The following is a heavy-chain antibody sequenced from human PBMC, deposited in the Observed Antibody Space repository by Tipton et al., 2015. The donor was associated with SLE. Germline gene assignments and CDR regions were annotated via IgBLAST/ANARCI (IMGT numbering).Heavy chain of an antibody. V-gene: IGHV4-59*11. CDR3: ARERVGIAAFDY. CDR2: IYYSGST. D-gene: IGHD6-13*01. Sequence: TLSLTCTVSGGSISSHYWSWIRQPPGKGLEWIGYIYYSGSTNYNPSLKSRVTISVDTSKNQFSLKLSSVTAADTAVYYCARERVGIAAFDYWGQGTLVTVSS. J-gene: IGHJ4*02. CDR1: GGSISSHY.